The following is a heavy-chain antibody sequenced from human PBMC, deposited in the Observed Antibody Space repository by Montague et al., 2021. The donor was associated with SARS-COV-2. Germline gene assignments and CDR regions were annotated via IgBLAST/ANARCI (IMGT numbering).Heavy chain of an antibody. CDR3: ARGFDY. CDR2: MYYSGST. J-gene: IGHJ4*02. CDR1: GGSISSYY. V-gene: IGHV4-59*01. Sequence: SETLSLTCTVYGGSISSYYWTWFRQPPGKGLEWIGCMYYSGSTNYNPSLKSRVTISVDTSKNQFSLKLTSVTAADTAVYYCARGFDYWGQGTLVTVSS.